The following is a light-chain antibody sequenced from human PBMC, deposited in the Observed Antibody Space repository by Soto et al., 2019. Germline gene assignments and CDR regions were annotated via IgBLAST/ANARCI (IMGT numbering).Light chain of an antibody. CDR2: DYT. J-gene: IGLJ3*02. V-gene: IGLV1-40*01. CDR1: SSNIGTGND. Sequence: QSVLTQPPSVSGAPGQRVTISCTGSSSNIGTGNDVHWYQHLPGTAPKLLIYDYTKRPSGVPDRFSGSKSGTSASLAITGLQAEDEANYYCQSYDSSLSGAVFGGGTKVTVL. CDR3: QSYDSSLSGAV.